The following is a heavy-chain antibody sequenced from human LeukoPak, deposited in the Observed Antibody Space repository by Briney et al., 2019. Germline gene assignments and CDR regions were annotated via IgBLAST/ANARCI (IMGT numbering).Heavy chain of an antibody. CDR2: IKRKGDDGTA. V-gene: IGHV3-15*01. J-gene: IGHJ4*02. D-gene: IGHD3-3*01. Sequence: GGSLRLSCAASGFTFSNAWMSWVRQAPGKGLGWVGRIKRKGDDGTADYAAPVKGRFTISRDDSKSTVSLQMTSLKTEDTAVYYCATDFLDSWGRGTLVIVSA. CDR3: ATDFLDS. CDR1: GFTFSNAW.